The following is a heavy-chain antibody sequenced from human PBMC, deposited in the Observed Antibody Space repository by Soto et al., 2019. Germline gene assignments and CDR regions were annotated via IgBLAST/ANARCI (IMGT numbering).Heavy chain of an antibody. CDR3: ARQLQGLYYFDY. Sequence: ASVQVPGQSSGYTFDPFYMHWVRQAPGQRLEWMGWINAGNGDSKYSQKFQGRVSISRDTSASTASMELSSLTSEDTAVYYCARQLQGLYYFDYWGQGTLVTVSS. V-gene: IGHV1-3*01. CDR2: INAGNGDS. J-gene: IGHJ4*02. CDR1: GYTFDPFY. D-gene: IGHD4-4*01.